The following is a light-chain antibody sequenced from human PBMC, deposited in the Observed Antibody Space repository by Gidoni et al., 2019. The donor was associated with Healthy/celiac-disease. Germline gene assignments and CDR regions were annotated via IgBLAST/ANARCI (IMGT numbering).Light chain of an antibody. Sequence: DLPLTPSPSSLSASVGDRVTITCRASQGISNSLAWYQQKPGKAPKLLLYAASRLESGVPSRFSGSGSGTDYTLTISSLQPEDFATYYCQQYYSTSWTFGQGTKVEIK. CDR1: QGISNS. CDR3: QQYYSTSWT. J-gene: IGKJ1*01. V-gene: IGKV1-NL1*01. CDR2: AAS.